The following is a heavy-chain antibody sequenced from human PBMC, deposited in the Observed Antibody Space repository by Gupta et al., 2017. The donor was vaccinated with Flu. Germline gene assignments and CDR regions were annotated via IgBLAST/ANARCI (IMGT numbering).Heavy chain of an antibody. CDR3: ARGLEGSRGYYYVGY. V-gene: IGHV3-33*01. D-gene: IGHD3-22*01. J-gene: IGHJ4*02. CDR2: IWYDGSNK. Sequence: QAPGKGLEWVAVIWYDGSNKYYADSVKGRVTISRDNSKNTLYLQMNSLRAEDTAVYYCARGLEGSRGYYYVGYWGQGTLVTVSS.